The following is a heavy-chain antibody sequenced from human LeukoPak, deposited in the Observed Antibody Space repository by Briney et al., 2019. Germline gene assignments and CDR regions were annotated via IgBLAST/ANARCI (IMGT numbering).Heavy chain of an antibody. CDR3: ARDDFWSGYFYFDY. CDR1: GFIFSDYY. V-gene: IGHV3-11*01. J-gene: IGHJ4*02. Sequence: GGSLRLSCAASGFIFSDYYMSWIRQAPGKGLEWVSYISSSGSTIYYADSVKGRFTISRDNAKNSLYLQMNSLRAEDTAVYYCARDDFWSGYFYFDYWGQGTLVTVSS. D-gene: IGHD3-3*01. CDR2: ISSSGSTI.